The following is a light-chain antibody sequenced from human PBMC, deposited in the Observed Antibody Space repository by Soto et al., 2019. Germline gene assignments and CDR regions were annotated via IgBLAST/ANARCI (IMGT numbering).Light chain of an antibody. CDR2: GAS. CDR1: QSITNNY. J-gene: IGKJ2*01. Sequence: EIVLTQSPDTLSLSPGERATFSCRATQSITNNYVAWYQQKPGQAPRLLIYGASRRATGIPDRISGSGSGRDFTLRITGLEPEDFAVYYCRQYLDSPNAFGQGTKLEIK. V-gene: IGKV3-20*01. CDR3: RQYLDSPNA.